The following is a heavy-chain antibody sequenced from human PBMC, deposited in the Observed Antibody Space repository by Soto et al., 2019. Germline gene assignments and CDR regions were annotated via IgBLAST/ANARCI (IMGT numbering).Heavy chain of an antibody. V-gene: IGHV4-59*01. CDR2: IYYSGST. J-gene: IGHJ5*02. D-gene: IGHD3-16*01. CDR1: GGSISSYY. CDR3: ARMDYRGDWFDP. Sequence: SETLSLTCTVSGGSISSYYWSWIRQPPGKGLEWIGYIYYSGSTNYNPSLKSRVTISVDTSKNQFSLKLSSVTAADTAVYYCARMDYRGDWFDPWGQGTLVT.